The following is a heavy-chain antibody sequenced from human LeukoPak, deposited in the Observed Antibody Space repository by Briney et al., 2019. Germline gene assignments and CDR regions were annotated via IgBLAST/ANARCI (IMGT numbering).Heavy chain of an antibody. CDR1: GFTFSSYA. J-gene: IGHJ4*02. CDR2: ISGSGGST. D-gene: IGHD3-10*01. V-gene: IGHV3-23*01. Sequence: GGSLRLSCAASGFTFSSYAMSWVRQAPGKGLEWVSAISGSGGSTYYADSVKGRFTISRDNSKNTLYLQINSLRAEDTAVYYCAKDRKYYGSGSYTEFDYWGQGTLVTVSS. CDR3: AKDRKYYGSGSYTEFDY.